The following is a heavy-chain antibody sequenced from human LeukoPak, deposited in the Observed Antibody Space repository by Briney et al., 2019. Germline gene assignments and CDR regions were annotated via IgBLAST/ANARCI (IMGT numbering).Heavy chain of an antibody. V-gene: IGHV4-59*08. Sequence: SETLSLTCTVSGGSISSYYWSWIRQPPGKGLEWIGDIYDRGSSNYNPSLKSRVTISGDTSKNQFSLKLSSVTAADTAVYYCARHSLRGVLRSAFDIWGQGTLVTVSS. CDR2: IYDRGSS. J-gene: IGHJ3*02. CDR3: ARHSLRGVLRSAFDI. CDR1: GGSISSYY. D-gene: IGHD3-10*01.